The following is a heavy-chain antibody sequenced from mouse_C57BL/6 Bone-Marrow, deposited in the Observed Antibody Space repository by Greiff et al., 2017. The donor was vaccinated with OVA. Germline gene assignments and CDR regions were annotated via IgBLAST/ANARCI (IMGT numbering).Heavy chain of an antibody. CDR2: INPSSGYT. V-gene: IGHV1-4*01. Sequence: QVTLKVSGAELARPGASVKMSCKASGYTFTSYTMHWVKQRPGQGLEWIGYINPSSGYTKYNQKFKDKATLTADKSSSTAYMQLSSLTSEDSAVYYCASRWLLRDWGQGTLVTVSA. CDR3: ASRWLLRD. CDR1: GYTFTSYT. J-gene: IGHJ3*01. D-gene: IGHD2-3*01.